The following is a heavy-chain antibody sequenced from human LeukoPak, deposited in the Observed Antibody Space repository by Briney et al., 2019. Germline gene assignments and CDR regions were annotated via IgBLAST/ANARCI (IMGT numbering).Heavy chain of an antibody. Sequence: GGSLRLSCSASGFTFSSYATHWVRQAPGKGLEYVSAISSNGGSTYYADSVKGRFTISRDNSKNTLYLQMSSLRAEDTAVYYCAKGPHIVVVTAIYDYWGQGTLVTVSS. V-gene: IGHV3-64D*09. D-gene: IGHD2-21*02. CDR2: ISSNGGST. CDR3: AKGPHIVVVTAIYDY. CDR1: GFTFSSYA. J-gene: IGHJ4*02.